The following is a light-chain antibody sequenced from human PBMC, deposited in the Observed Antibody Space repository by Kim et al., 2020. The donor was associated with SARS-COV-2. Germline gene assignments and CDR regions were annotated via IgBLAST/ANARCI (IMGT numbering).Light chain of an antibody. J-gene: IGKJ4*01. CDR3: QQYNSYPLT. V-gene: IGKV1-5*03. Sequence: DIQMTQSPSTLSASVGDRVSITCRASQSISGWLAWYQQKPGKAHKLLINTASNLESGVPSRFSGSGFGTEFTLTISSLQPDDFASYYCQQYNSYPLTFGGGTKVDIK. CDR2: TAS. CDR1: QSISGW.